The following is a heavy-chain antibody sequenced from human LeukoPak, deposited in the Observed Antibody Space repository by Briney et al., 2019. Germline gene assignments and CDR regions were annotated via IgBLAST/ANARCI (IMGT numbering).Heavy chain of an antibody. J-gene: IGHJ4*02. CDR2: INAGNGNT. V-gene: IGHV1-3*01. D-gene: IGHD6-19*01. CDR1: GYTFTSYA. Sequence: ASVKVSCKASGYTFTSYAMHWVRQAPGQRLEGMGWINAGNGNTKYSQKFQGRVTITRDTSASTAYMELSSLRSEDTAVYYCARGGIAVAALQVDYWGQGTLVTVSS. CDR3: ARGGIAVAALQVDY.